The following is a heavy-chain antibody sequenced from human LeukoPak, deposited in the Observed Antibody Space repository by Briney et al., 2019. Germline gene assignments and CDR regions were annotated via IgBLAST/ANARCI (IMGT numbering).Heavy chain of an antibody. Sequence: GGSLRLSCAASGFTISSYAMSWVRQAPGKGLEWVSAISGSGGSTYYADSVKGRFTISRDNSKNTLYLQMNSLRAEDTAVYYCAKTPSGYGWFDPWGQGTLVTVSS. V-gene: IGHV3-23*01. CDR2: ISGSGGST. J-gene: IGHJ5*02. CDR3: AKTPSGYGWFDP. CDR1: GFTISSYA. D-gene: IGHD3-3*01.